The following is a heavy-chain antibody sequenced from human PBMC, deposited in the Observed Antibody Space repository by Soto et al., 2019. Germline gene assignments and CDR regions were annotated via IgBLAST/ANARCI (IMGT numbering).Heavy chain of an antibody. J-gene: IGHJ4*02. Sequence: QLQLQESGPGLVKPSETLSLTCTVSGGSISSSSYYWGWIRQPPGKGLEWIGSIYYSGSTYYNPSLESRVTLSVDTSKNQFSRKLSSVTAADTAVYYSARQGGDGYNYIDYWGQGTLVTVSS. D-gene: IGHD5-12*01. V-gene: IGHV4-39*01. CDR1: GGSISSSSYY. CDR2: IYYSGST. CDR3: ARQGGDGYNYIDY.